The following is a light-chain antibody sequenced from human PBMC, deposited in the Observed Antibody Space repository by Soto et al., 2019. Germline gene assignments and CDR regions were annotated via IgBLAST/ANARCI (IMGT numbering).Light chain of an antibody. V-gene: IGKV3-15*01. Sequence: EIVMTQSPATLSVSPGERVTLSCRASQSVFSSLAWYQQKPGQAPRLLIYGAATRATGIPARFSGSGSGTDFTLTISSLQSEDFAVDFCQQYHTWPAFGRGTRVEIK. CDR2: GAA. CDR1: QSVFSS. CDR3: QQYHTWPA. J-gene: IGKJ4*02.